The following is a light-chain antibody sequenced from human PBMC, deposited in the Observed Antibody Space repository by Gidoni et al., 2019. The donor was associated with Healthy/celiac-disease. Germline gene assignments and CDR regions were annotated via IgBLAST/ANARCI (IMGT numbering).Light chain of an antibody. CDR1: SSNIGSNT. V-gene: IGLV1-44*01. CDR3: AAWDDSLNGRHVV. CDR2: SNN. Sequence: QSVLTQPPSASGTPGQRVTISCSGSSSNIGSNTVNWYQQLPGTAPKLLIYSNNQRPSGFPDRSSGSKSGTSASLAISGLQSEDEADYYCAAWDDSLNGRHVVFGGGTKLTVL. J-gene: IGLJ2*01.